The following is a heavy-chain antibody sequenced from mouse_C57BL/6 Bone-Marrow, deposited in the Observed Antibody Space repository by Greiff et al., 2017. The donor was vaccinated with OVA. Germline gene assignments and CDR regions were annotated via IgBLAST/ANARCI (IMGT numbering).Heavy chain of an antibody. CDR3: TRYGRFDY. D-gene: IGHD1-1*01. Sequence: VQLQQSGAELVRPGASVKLSCTASGFNIKDDHMHWVKQRPEQGLEWIGWIDPENGDTEYASKFQGKATITADTSSNTAYLQLSSLTSEDTAVYYCTRYGRFDYWGQGTTLTVSS. CDR2: IDPENGDT. V-gene: IGHV14-4*01. J-gene: IGHJ2*01. CDR1: GFNIKDDH.